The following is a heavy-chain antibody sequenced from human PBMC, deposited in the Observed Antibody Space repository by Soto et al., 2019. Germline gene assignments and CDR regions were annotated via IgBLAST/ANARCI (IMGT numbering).Heavy chain of an antibody. CDR2: IWFDGSRK. Sequence: GGSLRLSCAASGFTFRSYGIHWVRQAPGKGLEWVALIWFDGSRKYYVDSVKGRFAVSRDNSKNTLYLQMNSLRDEDTAVYYCARAKVQVDHAFDIWGQGKMVNVS. V-gene: IGHV3-33*01. D-gene: IGHD1-1*01. CDR1: GFTFRSYG. J-gene: IGHJ3*02. CDR3: ARAKVQVDHAFDI.